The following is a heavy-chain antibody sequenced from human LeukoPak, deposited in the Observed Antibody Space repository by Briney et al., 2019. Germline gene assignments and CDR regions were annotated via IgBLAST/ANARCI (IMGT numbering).Heavy chain of an antibody. J-gene: IGHJ5*02. CDR2: INHSGST. CDR1: GGSFSGYY. V-gene: IGHV4-34*01. CDR3: ARVAGGSIFGVVIQRGWFDP. Sequence: SETLSLTCAVYGGSFSGYYWRWIRQPPGKGLEWIGEINHSGSTNYNPSLKSRVTISVDTSKNQFSLKLSSVTAADTAVYYCARVAGGSIFGVVIQRGWFDPWGQGTLVTVSS. D-gene: IGHD3-3*01.